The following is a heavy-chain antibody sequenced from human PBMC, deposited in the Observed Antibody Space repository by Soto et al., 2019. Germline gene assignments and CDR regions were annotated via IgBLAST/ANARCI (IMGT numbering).Heavy chain of an antibody. D-gene: IGHD3-16*02. V-gene: IGHV1-8*01. CDR2: MNPNSGNT. Sequence: ASVKVSCKASGYTFTSHDINWVRQATGQGLEWMGWMNPNSGNTGYAQKFQGRVTMTRNTSISTAYMELSSLRSEDTAVYYCARGPYYDYIWGSYPSDYCGQGTLVTVSS. CDR3: ARGPYYDYIWGSYPSDY. J-gene: IGHJ4*02. CDR1: GYTFTSHD.